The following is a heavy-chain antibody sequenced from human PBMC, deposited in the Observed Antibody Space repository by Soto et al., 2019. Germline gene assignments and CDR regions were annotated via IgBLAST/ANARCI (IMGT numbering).Heavy chain of an antibody. CDR1: GFTLSSYW. Sequence: PGGSLRLSCAASGFTLSSYWMNWVRQAPGKGLEWVANIKQDGSEKYYVDSVKGRFTISRDNAKNSLYPQMNSLRAEDTAVYYCARSRNADFDCWGQGTLVTVSS. D-gene: IGHD4-4*01. CDR3: ARSRNADFDC. CDR2: IKQDGSEK. V-gene: IGHV3-7*05. J-gene: IGHJ4*02.